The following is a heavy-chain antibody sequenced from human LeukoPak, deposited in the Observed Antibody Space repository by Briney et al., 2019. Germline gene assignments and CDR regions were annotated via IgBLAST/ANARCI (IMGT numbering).Heavy chain of an antibody. CDR1: GGTFSSYA. CDR2: IIPILGIA. V-gene: IGHV1-69*04. CDR3: AIDGYDPFDY. D-gene: IGHD5-12*01. Sequence: GASVKVSCKASGGTFSSYAISWVRQAPGQGLGWMGRIIPILGIANYAQKFQGRVTITADKSTSTAYMELSSLRSEDTAVYYCAIDGYDPFDYWGQGTLVTVSS. J-gene: IGHJ4*02.